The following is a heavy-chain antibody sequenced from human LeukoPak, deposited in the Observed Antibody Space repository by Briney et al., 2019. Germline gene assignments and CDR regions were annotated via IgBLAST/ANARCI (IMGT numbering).Heavy chain of an antibody. CDR3: AKVKWKLIGYFDY. Sequence: PGGSLRLSCAASGFTFSSYSMNWVRQAPGKGLEWVSYISSSSSTIYYADSVKGRFTISRDNAKNSLYLQMNSLRAEDTAVYFCAKVKWKLIGYFDYWGQGTLVTVSS. J-gene: IGHJ4*02. D-gene: IGHD1-20*01. CDR1: GFTFSSYS. CDR2: ISSSSSTI. V-gene: IGHV3-48*01.